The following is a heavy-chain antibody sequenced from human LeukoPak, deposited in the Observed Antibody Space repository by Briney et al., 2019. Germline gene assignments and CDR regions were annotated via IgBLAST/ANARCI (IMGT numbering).Heavy chain of an antibody. V-gene: IGHV1-8*01. CDR1: GYTFTSYD. CDR2: MNPNSGNT. D-gene: IGHD3-3*01. CDR3: ARLHYDFWSGYREGVYYGMDV. J-gene: IGHJ6*02. Sequence: GASVKVSCKASGYTFTSYDINWVRQATGQGLEWMGWMNPNSGNTGYAQKFQGRVTMTRNTSISTAYMELSSLRSEDTAVYYCARLHYDFWSGYREGVYYGMDVWGQGTTVTVSS.